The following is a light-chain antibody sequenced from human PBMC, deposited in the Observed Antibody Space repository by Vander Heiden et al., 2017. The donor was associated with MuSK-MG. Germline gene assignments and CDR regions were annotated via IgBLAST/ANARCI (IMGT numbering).Light chain of an antibody. V-gene: IGLV2-14*03. Sequence: SALTPPASVSGSPGQSDTIPCIGTSSDIGSSRYVSWYKQHPCKVPKLLIFYVSNRPPGVSNRFSGSKSGNTASLTIFGLQPEDEADYYFSPSTTSNAVVFGGGTKVTVL. CDR3: SPSTTSNAVV. CDR1: SSDIGSSRY. J-gene: IGLJ3*02. CDR2: YVS.